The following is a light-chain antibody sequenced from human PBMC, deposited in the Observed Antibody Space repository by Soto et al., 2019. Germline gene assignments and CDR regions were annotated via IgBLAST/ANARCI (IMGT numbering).Light chain of an antibody. CDR3: QQSKSAPYT. Sequence: DIQMTQSPSSLSASVGDRVTITCRASQSIGSSVNWYQQKSGTAPKLLIYSAFTLQSGVPSRFRGSESGTDFSLTIASLQPEDFAVYYCQQSKSAPYTFGQGTKVDIK. CDR1: QSIGSS. CDR2: SAF. V-gene: IGKV1-39*01. J-gene: IGKJ2*01.